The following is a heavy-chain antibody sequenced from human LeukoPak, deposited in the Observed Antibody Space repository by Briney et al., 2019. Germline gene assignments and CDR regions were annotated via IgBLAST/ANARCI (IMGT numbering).Heavy chain of an antibody. V-gene: IGHV3-9*01. D-gene: IGHD6-19*01. CDR3: AKVGGIAVDAFDI. Sequence: PGRSLRLSCAASGFTFDDYAMHWVRQAPGKGLEWVSGISWNSGSIGYADSVKGRFTISRDNAKNSLHLQMNSLRAEDTALYYCAKVGGIAVDAFDIWGQGTMVTVSS. J-gene: IGHJ3*02. CDR1: GFTFDDYA. CDR2: ISWNSGSI.